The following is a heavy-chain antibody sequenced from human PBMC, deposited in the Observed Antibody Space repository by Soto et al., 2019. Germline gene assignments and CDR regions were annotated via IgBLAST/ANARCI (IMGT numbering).Heavy chain of an antibody. CDR2: IDPSDSYT. D-gene: IGHD3-9*01. Sequence: PGESLKISCDGSGYSFTIDCISLVLQMPGKGLEWMGRIDPSDSYTNYSPSFQGHVTISADKSISTAYLQWSSLKASDTAMYYCARIKWDWSADHWGQGTLVTVSS. CDR3: ARIKWDWSADH. CDR1: GYSFTIDC. J-gene: IGHJ4*02. V-gene: IGHV5-10-1*01.